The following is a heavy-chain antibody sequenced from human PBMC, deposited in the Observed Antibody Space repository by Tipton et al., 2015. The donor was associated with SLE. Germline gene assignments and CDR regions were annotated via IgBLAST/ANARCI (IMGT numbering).Heavy chain of an antibody. Sequence: SLRLSCAASGLTFSGYAMSWVRQAPGKGLEWVSAISGSGGSTYYADSVKGRFTISRDNSKNTLYLQMNSLRAEDTAVYYCASRGGGSHYGDYYFDYWGQGTLVTVSS. CDR1: GLTFSGYA. J-gene: IGHJ4*02. D-gene: IGHD4-17*01. CDR3: ASRGGGSHYGDYYFDY. V-gene: IGHV3-23*01. CDR2: ISGSGGST.